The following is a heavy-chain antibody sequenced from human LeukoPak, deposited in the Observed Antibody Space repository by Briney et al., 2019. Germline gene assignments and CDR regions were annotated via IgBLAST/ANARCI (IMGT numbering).Heavy chain of an antibody. D-gene: IGHD3-10*01. Sequence: SETLSLTCTVSGGSISSSSYYWGWIRQPPGKGLEWIGEINHSGSTNYNPSLKSRVTISVDTSKNQFSLKLSSVTAADTAVYYCARLSWVRGVISPYYYMDVWGKGTTVTISS. CDR2: INHSGST. V-gene: IGHV4-39*07. CDR1: GGSISSSSYY. CDR3: ARLSWVRGVISPYYYMDV. J-gene: IGHJ6*03.